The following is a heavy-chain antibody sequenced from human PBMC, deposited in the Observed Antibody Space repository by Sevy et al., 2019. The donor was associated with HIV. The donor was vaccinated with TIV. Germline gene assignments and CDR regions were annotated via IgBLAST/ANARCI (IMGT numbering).Heavy chain of an antibody. Sequence: GGSLRLSCIASGFIFSNYEMNWVRQAPGKGLEWVSYITSSGSTKHYADSVKGRFTISRDNGKNSIYLQMNSLRAEDTVVYYCARATYYYDTSGPYFFDFWGQGTLVTVSS. CDR1: GFIFSNYE. J-gene: IGHJ4*02. CDR2: ITSSGSTK. CDR3: ARATYYYDTSGPYFFDF. D-gene: IGHD3-22*01. V-gene: IGHV3-48*03.